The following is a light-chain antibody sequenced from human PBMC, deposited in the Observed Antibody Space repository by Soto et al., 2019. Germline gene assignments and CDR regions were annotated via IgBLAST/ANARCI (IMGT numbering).Light chain of an antibody. Sequence: QSVLTQPRSVSGSPGQSVTISCTGTSSDVGRYNYVSWYQQDPGKAPKLMIYEVSERPSGVPDRFSGSKSGNTASLTISGLQAEDEADYYCCSHAGSHTWVFGGGTKLTVL. CDR2: EVS. CDR3: CSHAGSHTWV. J-gene: IGLJ3*02. CDR1: SSDVGRYNY. V-gene: IGLV2-11*01.